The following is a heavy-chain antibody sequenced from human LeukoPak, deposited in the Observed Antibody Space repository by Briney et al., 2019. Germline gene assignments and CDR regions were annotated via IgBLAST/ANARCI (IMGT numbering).Heavy chain of an antibody. Sequence: ASVKVSCKASGYTFTSYYMHWVRQAPGQGLEWMGIINPSGGSTSYAQKFQGRVTMTRDMSTSTVYMELSSLRSEDTAVYYCARHRRTYNWFDPWGQGTLVTVSS. CDR3: ARHRRTYNWFDP. V-gene: IGHV1-46*01. J-gene: IGHJ5*02. CDR2: INPSGGST. CDR1: GYTFTSYY.